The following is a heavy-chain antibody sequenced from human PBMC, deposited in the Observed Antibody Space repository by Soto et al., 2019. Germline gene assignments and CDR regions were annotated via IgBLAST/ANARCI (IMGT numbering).Heavy chain of an antibody. V-gene: IGHV1-3*01. CDR3: VRRHVSATGIDWFDP. D-gene: IGHD6-13*01. CDR1: GYTFTSYG. J-gene: IGHJ5*02. Sequence: ASVKVSCKASGYTFTSYGIHWVRQAPGQRLEWMGWINAANGDTKYSPKFQGRVIVTRDTSASTAYMELSSLRSEDTAVYYCVRRHVSATGIDWFDPWGQGTLVTV. CDR2: INAANGDT.